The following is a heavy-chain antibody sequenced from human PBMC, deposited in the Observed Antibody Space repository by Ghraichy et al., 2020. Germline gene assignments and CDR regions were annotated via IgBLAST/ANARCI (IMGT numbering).Heavy chain of an antibody. CDR1: GGSISSYY. Sequence: ESLNISCTVSGGSISSYYWSWIRQPPGKGLEWIGYIYYSGSTNYNPSLKSRVTISVDTSKNQFSLKLSSVTAADTAVYYCARGSGSYYMGFDYWGQGTLVTVSS. CDR3: ARGSGSYYMGFDY. D-gene: IGHD3-10*01. V-gene: IGHV4-59*01. J-gene: IGHJ4*02. CDR2: IYYSGST.